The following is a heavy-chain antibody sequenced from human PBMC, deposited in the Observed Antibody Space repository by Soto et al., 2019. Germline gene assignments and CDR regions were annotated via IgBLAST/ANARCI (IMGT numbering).Heavy chain of an antibody. V-gene: IGHV4-4*02. Sequence: PSETLSLTCVVSGNSISTTNWWIWVRQSPGKGLEWIGEIYHSGSTNYNPSLKSRVTISVDKSKNQFSLKLSSVTAADTAVYYCARDVGYHYDGSPSGQFDFWGQGTLVTVSS. J-gene: IGHJ4*02. CDR3: ARDVGYHYDGSPSGQFDF. CDR2: IYHSGST. CDR1: GNSISTTNW. D-gene: IGHD3-22*01.